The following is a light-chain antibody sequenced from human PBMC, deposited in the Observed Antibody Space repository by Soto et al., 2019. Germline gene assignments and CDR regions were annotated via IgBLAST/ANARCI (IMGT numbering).Light chain of an antibody. CDR1: SSNIGAGYD. CDR3: GTWDSSLSVGV. Sequence: QSVLTQPPSVSGAPGQRVTISCTGSSSNIGAGYDVHWYQQLPGTAPKLLIYDNNERPSGIPDRFSGSKSGTSATLGITGLKTGDEADYYCGTWDSSLSVGVFGGGTKLTVL. CDR2: DNN. V-gene: IGLV1-51*01. J-gene: IGLJ2*01.